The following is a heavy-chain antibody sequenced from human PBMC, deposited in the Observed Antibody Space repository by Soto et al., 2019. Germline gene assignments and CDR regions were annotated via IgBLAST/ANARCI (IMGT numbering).Heavy chain of an antibody. V-gene: IGHV6-1*01. CDR1: GDSVSSNSAA. CDR2: TYYRSKWYN. J-gene: IGHJ3*02. Sequence: QTLSLTCAISGDSVSSNSAAWNWIRPSPSRGLEWLGRTYYRSKWYNDYAVSVKSRITINPDTSKNQFSLQLNSVTPEDTAVYYCAATGHDAFDIWGQGTMVTVSS. CDR3: AATGHDAFDI.